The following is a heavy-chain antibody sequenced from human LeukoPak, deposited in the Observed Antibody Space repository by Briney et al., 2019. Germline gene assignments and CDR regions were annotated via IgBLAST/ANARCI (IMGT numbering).Heavy chain of an antibody. CDR1: GASVSSLRYH. V-gene: IGHV4-61*01. J-gene: IGHJ5*02. CDR3: VGLAEGESRRGP. Sequence: SETLSLTCTVSGASVSSLRYHWMWIRQPPGKGLEYIGNMHYSGNTDYKPSLQSRVAISVDTSNNQVSLTLRSVTAADMALYYCVGLAEGESRRGPWGQGTLVTVSS. CDR2: MHYSGNT.